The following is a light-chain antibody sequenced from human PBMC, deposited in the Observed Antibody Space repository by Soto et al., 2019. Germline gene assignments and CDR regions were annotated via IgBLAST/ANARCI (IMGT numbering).Light chain of an antibody. V-gene: IGKV3-15*01. CDR2: GAS. CDR1: QSVSSN. Sequence: EIVMTQSPATLSVSPGERATLSCRASQSVSSNLAWYQQKPGQAPRLLIYGASTRATGIPARFSGSGSGTEFTLTISSLQSEDFAVYYCQQYNNWLFTFVGGTKGEIK. J-gene: IGKJ4*01. CDR3: QQYNNWLFT.